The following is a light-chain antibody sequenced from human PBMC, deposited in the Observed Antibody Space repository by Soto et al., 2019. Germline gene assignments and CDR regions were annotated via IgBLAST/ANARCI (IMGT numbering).Light chain of an antibody. CDR3: QQSYTTPS. CDR2: AAS. V-gene: IGKV1-39*01. Sequence: DIQMSQSPASLSASVGDRVTITCRANQTVFTHLNWFQQKPGKAPNVLISAASTLQSGVPSRFSGSGSGTDFTLTISSLRPEDFATYYCQQSYTTPSFGGGTKLEI. J-gene: IGKJ4*01. CDR1: QTVFTH.